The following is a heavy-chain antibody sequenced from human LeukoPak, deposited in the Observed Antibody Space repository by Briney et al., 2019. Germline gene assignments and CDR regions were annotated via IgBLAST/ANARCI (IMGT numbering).Heavy chain of an antibody. CDR1: GFTVSGNY. CDR2: IYLIGAK. D-gene: IGHD6-19*01. V-gene: IGHV3-53*01. J-gene: IGHJ1*01. Sequence: GGSLRLSCAAFGFTVSGNYMSSVRQAPGRRREWVSVIYLIGAKSYADSVRGRVTISRDTSKNTVSLQMPSLRAEDTAIYYCARGRGGRSSGWSGRRPPGPDEYFQHWGEGTLVTVSS. CDR3: ARGRGGRSSGWSGRRPPGPDEYFQH.